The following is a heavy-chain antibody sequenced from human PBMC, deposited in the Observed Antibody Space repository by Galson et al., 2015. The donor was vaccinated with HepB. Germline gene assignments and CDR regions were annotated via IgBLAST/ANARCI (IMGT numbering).Heavy chain of an antibody. Sequence: SVKVSCKASGYTFTGYYMHWVRQAPGQGLEWMGRINPNSGGTNYAQKFQGRVTMTRDTSISTAYMELSRLRSDDTAVYYCARDTAMVTYYYGMDVWGQGTTVTVSS. CDR2: INPNSGGT. V-gene: IGHV1-2*06. J-gene: IGHJ6*02. CDR1: GYTFTGYY. CDR3: ARDTAMVTYYYGMDV. D-gene: IGHD5-18*01.